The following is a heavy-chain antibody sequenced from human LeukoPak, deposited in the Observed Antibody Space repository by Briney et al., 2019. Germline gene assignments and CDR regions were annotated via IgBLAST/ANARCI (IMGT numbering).Heavy chain of an antibody. D-gene: IGHD6-19*01. CDR2: IIPIFGTA. Sequence: SVNVSCTASGGTFSSYAISWVRQAPGQGLEWMGGIIPIFGTANYAQKFQGRVTITADESTSTAYMELSSLRSEDTAVYYCARTSSSGWYPTYYYGMDVWGQGTTVTVSS. CDR3: ARTSSSGWYPTYYYGMDV. CDR1: GGTFSSYA. V-gene: IGHV1-69*13. J-gene: IGHJ6*02.